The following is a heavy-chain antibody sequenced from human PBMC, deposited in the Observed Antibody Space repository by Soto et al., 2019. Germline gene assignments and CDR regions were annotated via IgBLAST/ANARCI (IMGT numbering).Heavy chain of an antibody. D-gene: IGHD5-12*01. CDR2: IIPIFGTT. CDR1: GDIFSGYS. CDR3: ARDLGRGYDLGDY. Sequence: QVQLVQSGAEVKKPGSSVKVSCKTSGDIFSGYSISWVRQAPGQGLEWMGGIIPIFGTTNYAQRFHGRVTITADKSTSTVYMELYSLKSEDTAVYYCARDLGRGYDLGDYWGQGTLGTVSS. V-gene: IGHV1-69*14. J-gene: IGHJ4*02.